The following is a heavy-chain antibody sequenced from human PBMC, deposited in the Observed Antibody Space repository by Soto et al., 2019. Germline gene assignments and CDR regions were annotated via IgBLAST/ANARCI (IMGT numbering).Heavy chain of an antibody. D-gene: IGHD6-13*01. Sequence: QLLLQESGPGLVKPSETLSLTCSVSGDSIGSSTYCWGWIRQPPGKGLEWIGSKYYTGTSHYNPSLNSRVTISVDTSNNQFSLKVTSVTAADTAVYYCARHRDPGYSSSWFNSWGQGTLVIVSS. CDR3: ARHRDPGYSSSWFNS. CDR2: KYYTGTS. J-gene: IGHJ5*01. V-gene: IGHV4-39*01. CDR1: GDSIGSSTYC.